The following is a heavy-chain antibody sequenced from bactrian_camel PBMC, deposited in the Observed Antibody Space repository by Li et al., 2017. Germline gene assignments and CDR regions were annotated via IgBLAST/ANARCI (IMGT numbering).Heavy chain of an antibody. CDR3: AADSRPTIRCWDYDPYEYNN. Sequence: HVQLVESGGGSVQAGGSLRLSCAISGHAYTSMGWFRQAPGKEREGVAAIYVIGDTLYYADSVKGRFTISQDNAKNTVYLQMNSLKPEDTAMYYCAADSRPTIRCWDYDPYEYNNWGQGTQVTVS. D-gene: IGHD4*01. CDR1: GHAYTS. J-gene: IGHJ4*01. CDR2: IYVIGDTL. V-gene: IGHV3S1*01.